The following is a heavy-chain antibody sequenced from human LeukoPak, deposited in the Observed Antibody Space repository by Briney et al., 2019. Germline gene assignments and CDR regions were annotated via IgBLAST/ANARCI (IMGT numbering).Heavy chain of an antibody. CDR3: VKDPYGDYAPFDY. Sequence: GGSLRLSCAASGFTFSSYAMHWVRQAPGKGPEYVSAISSNGGSTYYADSVKGRFTISRDNSKNTLYLQMSSLRAEDTAVYYCVKDPYGDYAPFDYWGQGTLVTVSS. V-gene: IGHV3-64D*06. J-gene: IGHJ4*02. CDR2: ISSNGGST. CDR1: GFTFSSYA. D-gene: IGHD4-17*01.